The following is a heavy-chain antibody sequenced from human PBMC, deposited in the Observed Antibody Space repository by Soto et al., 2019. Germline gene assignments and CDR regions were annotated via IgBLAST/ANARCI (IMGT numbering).Heavy chain of an antibody. CDR2: IYYSGTT. J-gene: IGHJ4*02. V-gene: IGHV4-39*01. Sequence: QLQLQESGPGLVKPSETLSLTCTVSGDSISSNSYFWAWIRQPPGKGLEWIGGIYYSGTTYYNPSLKSRVTISVDRSKNQFSLKLSSVTAAHTAVYYCARHFSVDYFDYWGQGALVTVSS. CDR3: ARHFSVDYFDY. CDR1: GDSISSNSYF.